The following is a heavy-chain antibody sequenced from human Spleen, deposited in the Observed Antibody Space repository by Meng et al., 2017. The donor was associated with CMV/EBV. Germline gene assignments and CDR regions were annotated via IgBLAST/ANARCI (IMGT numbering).Heavy chain of an antibody. CDR1: GFTFSSYE. CDR3: AREGVQSDAFDI. V-gene: IGHV3-48*03. Sequence: GGSLRLSCAASGFTFSSYEMNWVRQAPGKGLEWVSYISSSGSTIYYADSVKGRFTISRDNAKNSLYLQMNSLRAEDTAVYYCAREGVQSDAFDIWGQGTMVT. J-gene: IGHJ3*02. D-gene: IGHD3-10*01. CDR2: ISSSGSTI.